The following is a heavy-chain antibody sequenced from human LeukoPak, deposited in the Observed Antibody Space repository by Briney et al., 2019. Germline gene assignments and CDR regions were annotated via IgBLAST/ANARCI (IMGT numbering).Heavy chain of an antibody. Sequence: SETLSLTCTVSGYSISSNYYWVWIRQPPGKGLEWIGSIYHSGSTYYNPSLKSRVTISVDTSKNQFSLKLSSVTAADTAVYYCASRLAVAGRIIDYWGQGTLVTVSS. CDR2: IYHSGST. D-gene: IGHD6-19*01. J-gene: IGHJ4*02. CDR1: GYSISSNYY. CDR3: ASRLAVAGRIIDY. V-gene: IGHV4-38-2*02.